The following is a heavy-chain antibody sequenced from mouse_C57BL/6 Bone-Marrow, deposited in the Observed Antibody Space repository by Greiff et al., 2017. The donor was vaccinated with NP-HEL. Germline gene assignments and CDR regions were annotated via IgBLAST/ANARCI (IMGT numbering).Heavy chain of an antibody. J-gene: IGHJ1*03. D-gene: IGHD1-1*01. CDR2: IDPSDSET. CDR1: GYTFTSYW. Sequence: QVQLKQPGAELVRPGSSVKLSCKASGYTFTSYWMHWVKQRPIQGLEWIGNIDPSDSETHYNQKFKDKATLTVDKSSSTAYMQLTSLTSEDSAVYYCARGDHDGSSPYWYFDVWGTGTTVTVSS. V-gene: IGHV1-52*01. CDR3: ARGDHDGSSPYWYFDV.